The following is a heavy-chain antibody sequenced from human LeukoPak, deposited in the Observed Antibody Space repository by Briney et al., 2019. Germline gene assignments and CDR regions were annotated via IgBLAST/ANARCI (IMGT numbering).Heavy chain of an antibody. Sequence: GGSLRLSCAASGFTFDDYGMSWVRQAPGTGLEWVSGINWNGGSTGYADSVKGRFTISRDNAKNSLYLQMNSLRAEDTALYYCARDGGRYYYYYMDVWGKGTTVTVSS. CDR2: INWNGGST. CDR1: GFTFDDYG. D-gene: IGHD3-16*01. CDR3: ARDGGRYYYYYMDV. J-gene: IGHJ6*03. V-gene: IGHV3-20*04.